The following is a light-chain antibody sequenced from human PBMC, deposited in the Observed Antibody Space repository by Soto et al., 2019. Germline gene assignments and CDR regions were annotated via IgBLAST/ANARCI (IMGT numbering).Light chain of an antibody. CDR1: QNVGSAY. Sequence: EIVLTQSPGTLSLSPGERAALSCRASQNVGSAYLAWYQQKSGQAPRLLIYWTTGRASGSPDRFSGSGSGTDFTLTINRLEPEDFAVYYCQHYGTTPWTFGQGTKVEIK. V-gene: IGKV3-20*01. J-gene: IGKJ1*01. CDR2: WTT. CDR3: QHYGTTPWT.